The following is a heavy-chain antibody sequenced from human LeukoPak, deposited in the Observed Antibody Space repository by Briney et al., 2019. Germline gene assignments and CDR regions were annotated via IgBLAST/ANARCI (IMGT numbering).Heavy chain of an antibody. D-gene: IGHD3-22*01. CDR2: INHGGST. J-gene: IGHJ5*02. CDR1: GGSFSGYY. CDR3: ARVVMYYYDSSGYNTGSP. Sequence: SETLSLTCAVYGGSFSGYYWSWIRQPPGKGLEWIGEINHGGSTNYNPSLKSRVTISVDTSKNQFSLKLSSVTAADTAVYYCARVVMYYYDSSGYNTGSPWGQGTLVTVSS. V-gene: IGHV4-34*01.